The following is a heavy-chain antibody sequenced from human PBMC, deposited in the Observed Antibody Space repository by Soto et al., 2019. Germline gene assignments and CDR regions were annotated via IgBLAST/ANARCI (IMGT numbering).Heavy chain of an antibody. D-gene: IGHD4-17*01. CDR2: FDPEDGET. Sequence: SCTASGGTFSSYTIIWVRQAPGKGLEWMGGFDPEDGETIYADSVKGRFTISRDNSKNTLYLQMNSLRAEDTAVYYCAKVNYGEPYGIDVWGQGTTVTVSS. J-gene: IGHJ6*02. CDR3: AKVNYGEPYGIDV. V-gene: IGHV3-30*01. CDR1: GGTFSSYT.